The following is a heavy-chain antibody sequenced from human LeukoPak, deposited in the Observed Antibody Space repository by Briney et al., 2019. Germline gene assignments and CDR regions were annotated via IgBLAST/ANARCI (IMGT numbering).Heavy chain of an antibody. J-gene: IGHJ4*02. CDR1: GGSFSGYY. CDR2: INRSGST. Sequence: PSETLSLTCAIYGGSFSGYYWSWIRQPPGKGLEWIGEINRSGSTNYNPSLKSRVTISVDTSKNQFSLKLSSVTAADTAVYYCVRVLSRSSILYAHFDYWGQGTLVTVSS. V-gene: IGHV4-34*01. D-gene: IGHD2/OR15-2a*01. CDR3: VRVLSRSSILYAHFDY.